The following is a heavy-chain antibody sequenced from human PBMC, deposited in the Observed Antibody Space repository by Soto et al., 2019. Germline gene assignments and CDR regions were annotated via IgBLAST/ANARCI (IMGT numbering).Heavy chain of an antibody. CDR1: GFTFSSYA. Sequence: QVQLVESGGGVVQPGRSLRLSCAASGFTFSSYAMHWVRQAPGKGLEWVTVISYDGSNKYYADSVKGRFTISRDNSKNTLYLQMNSLRAEDTAVYYCARDHNWTPFDIWGQGTMVTVSS. D-gene: IGHD1-20*01. CDR2: ISYDGSNK. CDR3: ARDHNWTPFDI. V-gene: IGHV3-30-3*01. J-gene: IGHJ3*02.